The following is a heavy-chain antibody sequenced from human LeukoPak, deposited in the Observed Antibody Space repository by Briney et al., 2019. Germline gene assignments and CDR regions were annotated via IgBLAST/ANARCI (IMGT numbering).Heavy chain of an antibody. V-gene: IGHV1-8*01. CDR1: GYTFTSYD. CDR2: MNPNSGNT. Sequence: ASVKVSCKASGYTFTSYDINWVRQATGQGLEWMGWMNPNSGNTGYAQKFQGRVTITRNTSISTAYMELSSLRSEDTAVYYCARGPYSSSRYGRSAPDAFDIWGQGTMVTVSS. D-gene: IGHD6-13*01. J-gene: IGHJ3*02. CDR3: ARGPYSSSRYGRSAPDAFDI.